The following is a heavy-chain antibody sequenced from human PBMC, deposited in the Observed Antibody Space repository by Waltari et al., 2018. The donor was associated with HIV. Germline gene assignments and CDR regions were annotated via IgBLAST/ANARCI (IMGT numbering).Heavy chain of an antibody. CDR2: IYTSGST. V-gene: IGHV4-4*07. D-gene: IGHD3-10*01. J-gene: IGHJ5*02. CDR1: GGSISSYY. CDR3: ARDRGLNWFDP. Sequence: QVQLQESGPGLVKPSETLSLTCTVSGGSISSYYWSWIRQPAGKGLEWIGRIYTSGSTNYNQFSLKLSSVTAADTAVYYCARDRGLNWFDPWGQGTLVTVSS.